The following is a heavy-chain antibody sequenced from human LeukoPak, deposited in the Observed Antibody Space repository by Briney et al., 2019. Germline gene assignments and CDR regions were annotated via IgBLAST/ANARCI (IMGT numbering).Heavy chain of an antibody. D-gene: IGHD2-2*01. CDR1: GYSFTSYW. CDR3: ARGPYCSSTGCYSYNWFDP. V-gene: IGHV5-51*01. CDR2: IYPGDSGT. Sequence: GESLKISCKGSGYSFTSYWIGWVRQMPGKGLEWMGIIYPGDSGTRYSPSFQGQVTISADKSISTAYLQWSSLKASDTAMYYCARGPYCSSTGCYSYNWFDPWGQGTLVTVSS. J-gene: IGHJ5*02.